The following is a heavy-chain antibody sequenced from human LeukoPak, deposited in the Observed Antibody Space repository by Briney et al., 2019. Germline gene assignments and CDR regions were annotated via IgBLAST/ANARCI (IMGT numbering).Heavy chain of an antibody. CDR2: ISYDGSNK. D-gene: IGHD1-26*01. Sequence: GGSLRLSCPASGFTFSSYGMHWVRQAPAKGLAWVAVISYDGSNKYYADSVKGRFTISRDNSKNTLYLQMNSLRAEDTAVYYCAKGPLGSYYVGSGNWYFDLWGRGTLVTVSS. CDR3: AKGPLGSYYVGSGNWYFDL. V-gene: IGHV3-30*18. J-gene: IGHJ2*01. CDR1: GFTFSSYG.